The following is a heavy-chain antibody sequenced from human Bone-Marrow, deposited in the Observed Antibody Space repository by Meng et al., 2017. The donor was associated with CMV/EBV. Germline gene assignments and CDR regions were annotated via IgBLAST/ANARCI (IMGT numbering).Heavy chain of an antibody. V-gene: IGHV3-11*06. CDR3: ARSEGTSGWYHYYVDY. CDR1: GFTFSDYY. Sequence: GESLKISCAASGFTFSDYYMSWIRQAPGKGLEWVSSISSNNIYIYYADSVKGRFTISRDNAKNSLYLQMNSLRAEDTAVYYCARSEGTSGWYHYYVDYWGQGTLVTVSS. J-gene: IGHJ4*02. D-gene: IGHD6-19*01. CDR2: ISSNNIYI.